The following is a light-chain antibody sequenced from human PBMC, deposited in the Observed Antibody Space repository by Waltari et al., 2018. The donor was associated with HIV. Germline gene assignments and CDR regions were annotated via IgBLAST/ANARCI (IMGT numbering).Light chain of an antibody. J-gene: IGKJ4*01. Sequence: DIVMTQSPDSLAVSLGERATFNCKSSQSVLYSSNNRNYLAWYQQKPGQPPKLLIYWASTRESGVPDRFSGSGSGTEFTLTISSLQAEDVAVYYCQHHYRSPLTFGGGTKVEIK. CDR1: QSVLYSSNNRNY. CDR3: QHHYRSPLT. CDR2: WAS. V-gene: IGKV4-1*01.